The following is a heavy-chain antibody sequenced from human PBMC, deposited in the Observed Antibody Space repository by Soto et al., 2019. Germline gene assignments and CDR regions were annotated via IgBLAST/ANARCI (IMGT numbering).Heavy chain of an antibody. CDR1: GGSISSYY. D-gene: IGHD2-21*02. J-gene: IGHJ4*02. Sequence: SETLSLTCTVSGGSISSYYWSCIRQPPGKGLEWIGCIYYSASTNYIPSLKSRVTISVDTSKNQFSLNLSSVTAADTAVYYCARHLPYCGGDCYSLDYWGQGTLVTVS. CDR2: IYYSAST. V-gene: IGHV4-59*08. CDR3: ARHLPYCGGDCYSLDY.